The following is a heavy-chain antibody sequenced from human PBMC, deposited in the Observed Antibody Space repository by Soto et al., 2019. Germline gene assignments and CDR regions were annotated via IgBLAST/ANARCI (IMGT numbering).Heavy chain of an antibody. Sequence: EVQLVESGGGLVKPGGSLRLSCAASGFTFSTYSMNWVRQAPGKGLEWVSSISGSSNYIYYADSVKGRFTISRDNAENSLCVQMNSLRAEDTAVYCCARAYQMLSHDYHYYGMDVWGQGTTVTVSS. CDR3: ARAYQMLSHDYHYYGMDV. D-gene: IGHD2-2*01. CDR1: GFTFSTYS. V-gene: IGHV3-21*01. CDR2: ISGSSNYI. J-gene: IGHJ6*02.